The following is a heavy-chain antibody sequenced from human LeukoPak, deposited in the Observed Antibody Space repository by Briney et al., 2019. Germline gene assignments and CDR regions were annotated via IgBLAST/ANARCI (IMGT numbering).Heavy chain of an antibody. CDR2: ISWDSGSV. CDR3: AKGNSYDSSGLPFDY. CDR1: GFTFDDCA. Sequence: AGGSLRLSCAASGFTFDDCAMHWVRQAPGKGLEWVSGISWDSGSVDSADSVKGRFTISRDNARNSLYLQMNSLRAEDTALYYCAKGNSYDSSGLPFDYWGQGTLVTVSS. D-gene: IGHD3-22*01. J-gene: IGHJ4*02. V-gene: IGHV3-9*01.